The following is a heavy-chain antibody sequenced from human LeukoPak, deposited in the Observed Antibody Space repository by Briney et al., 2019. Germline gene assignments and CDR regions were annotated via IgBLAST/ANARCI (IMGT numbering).Heavy chain of an antibody. CDR2: ISAYNGDT. J-gene: IGHJ4*02. V-gene: IGHV1-18*01. CDR3: VRDFSNTSGFKVVVDF. Sequence: GASVKVSCTASGYTFTNYGITWVRQAPGQGLELMGWISAYNGDTKYAQKVQGRLTMTTDASTSTAYMELRSLTSDDTAVYYCVRDFSNTSGFKVVVDFWGQGTLVTVSS. CDR1: GYTFTNYG. D-gene: IGHD1-26*01.